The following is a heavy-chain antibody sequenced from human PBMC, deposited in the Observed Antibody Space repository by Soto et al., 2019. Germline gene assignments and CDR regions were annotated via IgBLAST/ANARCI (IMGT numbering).Heavy chain of an antibody. V-gene: IGHV2-5*02. J-gene: IGHJ4*02. Sequence: QITLKESGPTLVEPTETLTLTCSFSGFSLTTHPMGVGWIRQPPGRALEWLAVIYWDDDKRYNPSLRRRLTITKVSYKRHVVLTMTYMELADTATYYCAHRLGGFTWHDGYRVYWGQGSLVTVSS. CDR2: IYWDDDK. CDR3: AHRLGGFTWHDGYRVY. CDR1: GFSLTTHPMG. D-gene: IGHD1-1*01.